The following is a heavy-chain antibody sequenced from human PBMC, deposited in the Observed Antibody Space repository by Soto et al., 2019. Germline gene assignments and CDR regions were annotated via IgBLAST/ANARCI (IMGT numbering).Heavy chain of an antibody. CDR1: GGTFSSYT. Sequence: GASVKVSCKASGGTFSSYTISWLRQAPGQGLEWMGRIIPILGIANYAQKFQGRVTITADKSTSTAYMELSSLRSEDTAVYYCARGFGVVIMGFDYWGQGTLVTVSS. D-gene: IGHD3-3*01. CDR3: ARGFGVVIMGFDY. J-gene: IGHJ4*02. CDR2: IIPILGIA. V-gene: IGHV1-69*02.